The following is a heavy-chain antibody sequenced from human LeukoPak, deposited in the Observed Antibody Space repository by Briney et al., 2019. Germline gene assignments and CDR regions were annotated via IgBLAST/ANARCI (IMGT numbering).Heavy chain of an antibody. CDR3: AKGRDSYAILDY. D-gene: IGHD2-8*01. CDR2: ISGSGGST. Sequence: GGSLRLSCAASGFTFSNYGMNWVRQAPGKGLEWVSAISGSGGSTYYANSVKGRFTISRDNYKSTLYLQMSSLRAEDTAVYYSAKGRDSYAILDYWGQGTLVTVSS. V-gene: IGHV3-23*01. J-gene: IGHJ4*02. CDR1: GFTFSNYG.